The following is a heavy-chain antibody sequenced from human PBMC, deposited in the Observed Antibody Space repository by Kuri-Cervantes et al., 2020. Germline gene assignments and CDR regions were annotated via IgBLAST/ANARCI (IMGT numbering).Heavy chain of an antibody. CDR1: GFTFSGYS. J-gene: IGHJ4*02. V-gene: IGHV3-21*01. D-gene: IGHD6-13*01. CDR2: ISSSSIYI. CDR3: ARTIADSGAY. Sequence: GGSLRLSCAASGFTFSGYSMSWVRQTPGKGLEWVSSISSSSIYIYYADSVKGRFTVSRDNAKNSLYLQMNSLRAEDTAVYFCARTIADSGAYWGQGTLVTVSS.